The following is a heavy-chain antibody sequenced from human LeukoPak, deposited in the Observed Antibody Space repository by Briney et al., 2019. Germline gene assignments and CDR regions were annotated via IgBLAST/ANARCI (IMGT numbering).Heavy chain of an antibody. D-gene: IGHD2-2*01. CDR1: GSTPADYG. Sequence: GGSLRLSCAASGSTPADYGMSWVRQAPGKGLEWVSGIDWSGESTGYADSVKGRFTISRDHAANVLYLQMNGLRAEDTALYYCARDLSASWYSLGYWGRGTLVTVSS. V-gene: IGHV3-20*04. CDR3: ARDLSASWYSLGY. J-gene: IGHJ4*02. CDR2: IDWSGEST.